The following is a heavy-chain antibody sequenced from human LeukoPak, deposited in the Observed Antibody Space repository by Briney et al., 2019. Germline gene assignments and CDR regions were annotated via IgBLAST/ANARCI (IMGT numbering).Heavy chain of an antibody. CDR1: GFSFSSYG. CDR3: AKDSRHYYFDY. D-gene: IGHD3-3*02. J-gene: IGHJ4*02. CDR2: ISDDGNKK. Sequence: GGSLRLSCAASGFSFSSYGMHWVRQAPGKGLEWVAAISDDGNKKYYADSVKGRFTISRDKSKNSVHLQMNSLRAEDTAVYYCAKDSRHYYFDYWGQGTLVTVSS. V-gene: IGHV3-30*18.